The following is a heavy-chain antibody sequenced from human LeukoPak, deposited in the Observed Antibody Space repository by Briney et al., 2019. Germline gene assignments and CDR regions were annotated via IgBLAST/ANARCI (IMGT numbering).Heavy chain of an antibody. J-gene: IGHJ4*02. CDR1: GASISSYY. Sequence: SETLSHTCTVSGASISSYYWSWIRQPPGKGVEWIGYIHYSEGTRYNPSLKSRVTISVDTSKNQFSLKLTSVTAADPAVYYCAAYDSSGYAFHDWGQQTLVTVSS. V-gene: IGHV4-59*01. CDR3: AAYDSSGYAFHD. D-gene: IGHD3-22*01. CDR2: IHYSEGT.